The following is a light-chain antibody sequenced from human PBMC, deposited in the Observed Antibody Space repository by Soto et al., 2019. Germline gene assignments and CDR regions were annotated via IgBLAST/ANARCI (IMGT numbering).Light chain of an antibody. J-gene: IGKJ3*01. CDR2: AAS. V-gene: IGKV1-9*01. CDR3: QQLNSYPLT. CDR1: QGINNY. Sequence: DIQLTQSPSFLSASVGDRVTITCRASQGINNYLAWYQQKPGKAPKLLIYAASTLQSGVPSRFSGSGSGTEFTLTISSLQPEDFATYSCQQLNSYPLTFGPGTKVDIK.